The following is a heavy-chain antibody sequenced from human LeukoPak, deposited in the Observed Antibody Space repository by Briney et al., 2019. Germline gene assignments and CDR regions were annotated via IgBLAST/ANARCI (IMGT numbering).Heavy chain of an antibody. CDR1: GGSISSGGYS. V-gene: IGHV4-31*03. J-gene: IGHJ4*02. CDR3: ARVAVVTATPFDY. CDR2: IYYSGST. Sequence: PSQTLSLTCTLSGGSISSGGYSWSWIRQHPGKGLEWLGYIYYSGSTYYNPSLKSRVTISVDTSKNQFSLKLSSVTAADTAVYYCARVAVVTATPFDYWGQGTLVTVFS. D-gene: IGHD2-21*02.